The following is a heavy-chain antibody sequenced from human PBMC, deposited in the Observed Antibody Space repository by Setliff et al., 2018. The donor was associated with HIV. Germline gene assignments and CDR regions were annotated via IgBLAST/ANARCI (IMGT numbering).Heavy chain of an antibody. V-gene: IGHV4-61*02. D-gene: IGHD3-10*01. CDR3: ARSMHYPGDDAFDI. CDR2: IYTSGIT. J-gene: IGHJ3*02. Sequence: SETLSLTCTVSGASISSGSFFCSWIRQPAGKGLEWIGRIYTSGITNYNPSLKSRVIISVDTSKNQFSLKLSSVTAADTAVYYCARSMHYPGDDAFDIWGQGTMVTVSS. CDR1: GASISSGSFF.